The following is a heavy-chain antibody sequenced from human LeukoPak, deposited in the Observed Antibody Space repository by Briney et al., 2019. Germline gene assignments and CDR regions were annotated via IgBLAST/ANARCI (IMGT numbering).Heavy chain of an antibody. Sequence: GGSLRLSCAASGFTFSSCAMTWVRQAPGKGLEWVATISGSGGSTYYADSVKGRFTISRENSKNTLYLQMNSLRAEDTAVYYCAKDFNYAFPSATANWGQGTLVTVSS. V-gene: IGHV3-23*01. J-gene: IGHJ4*02. CDR3: AKDFNYAFPSATAN. D-gene: IGHD3-3*01. CDR2: ISGSGGST. CDR1: GFTFSSCA.